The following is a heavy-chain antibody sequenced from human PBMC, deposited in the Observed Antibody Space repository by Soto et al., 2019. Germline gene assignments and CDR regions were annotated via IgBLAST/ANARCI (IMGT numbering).Heavy chain of an antibody. CDR1: GFTFSSYA. CDR3: VKDLTGALYYYYGMAV. CDR2: ISGSGGST. Sequence: GGSLRLSCAASGFTFSSYAMSWVRQAPGKGLEWVSGISGSGGSTYYADSVKGRFTISRDNSKNTLFLQMNSLRAEDTAVYYCVKDLTGALYYYYGMAVSGQGTTVTGSS. J-gene: IGHJ6*02. V-gene: IGHV3-23*01.